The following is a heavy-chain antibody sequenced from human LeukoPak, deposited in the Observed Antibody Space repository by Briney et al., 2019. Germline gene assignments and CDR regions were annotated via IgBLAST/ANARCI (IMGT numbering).Heavy chain of an antibody. CDR1: GYTFTSYD. V-gene: IGHV1-8*01. D-gene: IGHD6-6*01. J-gene: IGHJ4*02. CDR2: MNPNSGNT. CDR3: AKHIAPRRNFDS. Sequence: ASVKVSCKASGYTFTSYDINWVRQATGQGLEWMGWMNPNSGNTGYAQKFQGRVTMTRNTSISTAYMELSSLRSEDTAVYYCAKHIAPRRNFDSWGQGTLVTVSS.